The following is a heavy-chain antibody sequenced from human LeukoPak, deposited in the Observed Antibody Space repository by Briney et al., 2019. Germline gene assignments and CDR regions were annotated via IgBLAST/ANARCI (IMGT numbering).Heavy chain of an antibody. CDR1: GSTFIDYD. Sequence: PGGSLRLSCAASGSTFIDYDMHWVRQVIGKGLEWVSAIGIRGDTHYSGSVKGRFTISRENAESSLYLQMNSLRAEDTAVYYCARGGIQVSGIDEFDYWGQGTLVTVSS. J-gene: IGHJ4*02. CDR3: ARGGIQVSGIDEFDY. CDR2: IGIRGDT. D-gene: IGHD6-19*01. V-gene: IGHV3-13*01.